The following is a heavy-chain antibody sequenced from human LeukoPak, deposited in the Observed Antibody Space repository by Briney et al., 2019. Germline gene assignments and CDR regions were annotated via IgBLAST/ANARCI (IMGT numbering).Heavy chain of an antibody. Sequence: AGGSLRLSCAASGFTVSSNYMSWVRQAPGKGLEWVSVIYSGGSTYYADSVKGRFTISRDNSKNTLYLQMNSLRAEDTAVCYCARALAAAAPYGMDVWGQGTTVTVSS. CDR1: GFTVSSNY. CDR2: IYSGGST. D-gene: IGHD6-13*01. J-gene: IGHJ6*02. CDR3: ARALAAAAPYGMDV. V-gene: IGHV3-53*01.